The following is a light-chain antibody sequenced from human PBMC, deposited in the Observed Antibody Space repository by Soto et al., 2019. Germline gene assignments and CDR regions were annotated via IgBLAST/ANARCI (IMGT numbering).Light chain of an antibody. CDR1: QSIGKF. V-gene: IGKV1-39*01. CDR3: QQSYATPRT. J-gene: IGKJ1*01. Sequence: DIQMTQSPSSLSASVGDRLTITCRASQSIGKFLNWYQQKPGPAPNLLISAASSLQSGVPSRFSGTGSGTEFTLTISSLQPEDFATYFCQQSYATPRTFGQGTKVEVK. CDR2: AAS.